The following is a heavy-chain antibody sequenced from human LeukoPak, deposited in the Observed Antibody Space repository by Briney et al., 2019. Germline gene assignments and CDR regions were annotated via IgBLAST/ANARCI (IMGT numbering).Heavy chain of an antibody. CDR3: ARDCGDARTDV. J-gene: IGHJ6*02. Sequence: GGSLRLSCAASGFTFSSYEMNWVRQAPGKGLEWVSYISSSGSTIYYADSVKGRFTISRDNAKNSLYLQMNSLRAEDTAVYYCARDCGDARTDVWGQGTTVTVSS. D-gene: IGHD2-21*01. V-gene: IGHV3-48*03. CDR2: ISSSGSTI. CDR1: GFTFSSYE.